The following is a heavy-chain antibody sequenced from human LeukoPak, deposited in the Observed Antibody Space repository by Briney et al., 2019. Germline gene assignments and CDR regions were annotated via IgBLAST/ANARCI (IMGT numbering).Heavy chain of an antibody. CDR3: SKDSSSGSSYYFHGMEV. Sequence: GGSLRLSCAASGFTFSRYYMHWLRQAPGKGLVWVSRINTDGSTTRYADSVKGRFTISRDNAKNTLYLQMNSLTSEDTAVYYCSKDSSSGSSYYFHGMEVWGQGTTVTVSS. CDR2: INTDGSTT. V-gene: IGHV3-74*01. J-gene: IGHJ6*02. CDR1: GFTFSRYY. D-gene: IGHD3-10*01.